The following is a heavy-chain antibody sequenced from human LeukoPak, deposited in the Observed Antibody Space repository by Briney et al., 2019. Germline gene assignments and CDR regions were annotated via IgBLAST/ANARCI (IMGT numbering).Heavy chain of an antibody. CDR1: GFIFSNYG. J-gene: IGHJ4*02. V-gene: IGHV3-30*02. CDR3: AKHDSSSVY. Sequence: GGSLRLSCAVSGFIFSNYGMHWVRQAPGKGLEWVAFIRSDGSEKNYAGSVKGRFTISRYNSKNTLYVQMNSLRADDTAVYYCAKHDSSSVYWGQGTLVTVSS. D-gene: IGHD3-22*01. CDR2: IRSDGSEK.